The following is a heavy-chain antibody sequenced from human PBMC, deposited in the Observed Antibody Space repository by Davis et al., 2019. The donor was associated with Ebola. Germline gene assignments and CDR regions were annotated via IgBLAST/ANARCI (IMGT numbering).Heavy chain of an antibody. J-gene: IGHJ6*02. CDR1: GGSISSSSYY. D-gene: IGHD3-9*01. CDR3: ARDRGVLRHFDWLIYGMDV. V-gene: IGHV4-39*07. CDR2: IYYSGST. Sequence: MPSETLSLTCTVAGGSISSSSYYWGWIRQPPGKGLEWIGSIYYSGSTYYNTSLKSRVTISVDTSKNQFSLKLSSVTAADTAVYYCARDRGVLRHFDWLIYGMDVWGQGTTVTVSS.